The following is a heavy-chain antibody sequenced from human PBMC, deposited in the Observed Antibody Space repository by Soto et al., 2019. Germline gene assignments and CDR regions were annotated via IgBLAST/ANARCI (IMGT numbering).Heavy chain of an antibody. Sequence: GGSLRLSCAASGFPFRSYSMNWVRQAPGKGLEWVSYISSSSSTIYYADSVKGRFTISRDNAKNSLYLQMNSLRAEDTAVYYCARGYYDSSGYYWVFDYWGQGT. CDR3: ARGYYDSSGYYWVFDY. D-gene: IGHD3-22*01. CDR2: ISSSSSTI. V-gene: IGHV3-48*01. CDR1: GFPFRSYS. J-gene: IGHJ4*02.